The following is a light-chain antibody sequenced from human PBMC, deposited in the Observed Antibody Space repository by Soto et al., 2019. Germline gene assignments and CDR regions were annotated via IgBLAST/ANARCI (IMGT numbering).Light chain of an antibody. CDR2: EVT. Sequence: QSALTQPASVSGSPGQSITISCTGTSSDVGGYSYVSWFQQHPNKAPKVLIYEVTDRPSGVSNRFSGSKSGNTASLTISGLQAEDEAEYYCSSYTNINTRACVFGTGTKV. CDR3: SSYTNINTRACV. V-gene: IGLV2-14*01. CDR1: SSDVGGYSY. J-gene: IGLJ1*01.